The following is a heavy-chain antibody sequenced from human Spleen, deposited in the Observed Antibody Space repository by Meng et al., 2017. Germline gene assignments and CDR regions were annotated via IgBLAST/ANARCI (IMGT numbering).Heavy chain of an antibody. CDR2: RNGFFGTK. J-gene: IGHJ4*02. Sequence: SVKVSCKASGGIFSKSVIGWVRQAPGQGLEWLGGRNGFFGTKDVAQKFHDRVTITTDEATTTVYMELTGLTSEDTAIYYCARKAGNCISATCYSLDYWGQGTLVTVSS. CDR3: ARKAGNCISATCYSLDY. CDR1: GGIFSKSV. D-gene: IGHD2-2*01. V-gene: IGHV1-69*05.